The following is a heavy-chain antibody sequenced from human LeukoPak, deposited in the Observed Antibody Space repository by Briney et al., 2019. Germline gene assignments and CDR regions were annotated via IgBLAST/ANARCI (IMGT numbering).Heavy chain of an antibody. CDR1: GGSIRSGDYY. V-gene: IGHV4-30-4*01. Sequence: PSETLSLTCPVSGGSIRSGDYYWRWIRQPPGKGLEWIGYIYYSGSTYYNPPLKSRVTISVDTSKNQFSLKLSSVTAADTAVYYCARTGGYYYDSSGYYYGYWGQGTLVTVSS. CDR2: IYYSGST. D-gene: IGHD3-22*01. CDR3: ARTGGYYYDSSGYYYGY. J-gene: IGHJ4*02.